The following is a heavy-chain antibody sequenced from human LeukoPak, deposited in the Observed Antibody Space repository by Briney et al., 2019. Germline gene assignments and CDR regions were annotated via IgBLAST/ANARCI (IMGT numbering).Heavy chain of an antibody. CDR1: GGSISSYY. CDR3: ARGVNSGYFDY. J-gene: IGHJ4*02. D-gene: IGHD1-26*01. Sequence: NPSETLSLTCTVSGGSISSYYWTWIRQPPGKGLEWIGYIYYSGSTNYNPSLKSRVTISVDTSKNQVSLKLTSVTAADTAVYYCARGVNSGYFDYCGQGTLVTVSS. CDR2: IYYSGST. V-gene: IGHV4-59*01.